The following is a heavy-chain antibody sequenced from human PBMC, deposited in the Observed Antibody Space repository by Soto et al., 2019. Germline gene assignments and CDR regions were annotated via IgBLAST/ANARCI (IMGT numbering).Heavy chain of an antibody. J-gene: IGHJ5*02. D-gene: IGHD3-3*01. CDR1: GDSISSGYL. CDR3: ARDTAGYYWFDA. CDR2: IYHSGTT. V-gene: IGHV4-38-2*02. Sequence: PSETLFLTCAVSGDSISSGYLWGWIRQPPGKGLEWIGSIYHSGTTYYNPSLKSRVTISVDTSKNQISLKVTSVTAADTAVYYCARDTAGYYWFDAWGQGTLVT.